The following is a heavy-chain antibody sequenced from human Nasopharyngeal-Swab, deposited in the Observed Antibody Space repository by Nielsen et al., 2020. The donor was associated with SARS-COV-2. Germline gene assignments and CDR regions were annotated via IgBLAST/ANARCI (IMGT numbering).Heavy chain of an antibody. Sequence: GGSLRLSCAASGFTFSNFAMSWVRQAPGKGLEWVSVISGDSDSTYYTDSVRGRFTISRVNSKNTLNLQMNSLRAEDTAIYYCAKDRDSGDDSDDYYHYYGMDVWGQGTTVTVSS. CDR2: ISGDSDST. CDR1: GFTFSNFA. CDR3: AKDRDSGDDSDDYYHYYGMDV. V-gene: IGHV3-23*01. J-gene: IGHJ6*02. D-gene: IGHD5-12*01.